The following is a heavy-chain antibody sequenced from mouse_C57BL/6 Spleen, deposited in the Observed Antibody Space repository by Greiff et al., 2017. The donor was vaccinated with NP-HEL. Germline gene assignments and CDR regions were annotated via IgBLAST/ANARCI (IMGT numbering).Heavy chain of an antibody. V-gene: IGHV1-52*01. CDR2: IDPSDSET. CDR3: AREDWDYYGSGVYWYCEG. J-gene: IGHJ1*03. Sequence: QVQLQQPGAELVRPGSSVKLSCKASGYTFTSYWMHWVKQRPIQGLEWIGNIDPSDSETHYNQKFKDKATLTVDKSSSTAYMQLSSLTSEDSAVYYCAREDWDYYGSGVYWYCEGWGTGTTVT. CDR1: GYTFTSYW. D-gene: IGHD1-1*01.